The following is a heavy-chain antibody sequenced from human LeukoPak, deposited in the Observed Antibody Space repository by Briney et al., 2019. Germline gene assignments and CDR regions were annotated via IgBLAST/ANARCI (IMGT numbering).Heavy chain of an antibody. Sequence: SSETLSLTCAFYGGSFSGYYWSWIRQPPGKGLEWIGEINQSGSTNYNPSLKSRVTISVDTSKNQFSLKLSSVTAADTAVYYCARHRVVATINDAFDIWGQGTMVTVSS. CDR2: INQSGST. J-gene: IGHJ3*02. V-gene: IGHV4-34*01. CDR1: GGSFSGYY. CDR3: ARHRVVATINDAFDI. D-gene: IGHD5-12*01.